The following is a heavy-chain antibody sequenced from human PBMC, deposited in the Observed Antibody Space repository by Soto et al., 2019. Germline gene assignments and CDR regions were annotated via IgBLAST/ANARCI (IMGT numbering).Heavy chain of an antibody. CDR2: ISYDGSNK. Sequence: QVQLVESGGGVVQPGRSLRLSCAASGFTFSSYGMHWVRQAPGKGLEWVAVISYDGSNKYYADSVKGRFTISRDNSKNTLYLQMNSLRGEETAVYYCAKDGGGDAFDIWGQGTMVTVSS. D-gene: IGHD3-16*01. V-gene: IGHV3-30*18. J-gene: IGHJ3*02. CDR1: GFTFSSYG. CDR3: AKDGGGDAFDI.